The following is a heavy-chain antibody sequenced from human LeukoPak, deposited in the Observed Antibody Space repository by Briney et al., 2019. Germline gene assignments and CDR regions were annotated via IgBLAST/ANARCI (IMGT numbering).Heavy chain of an antibody. D-gene: IGHD1-26*01. J-gene: IGHJ6*03. CDR2: ITSSGSYI. CDR3: ARDPYSGSYGDYYYYYMDL. CDR1: GSTFSSYN. Sequence: GGSLRLSCAASGSTFSSYNMNWVRQAPGKGLEWVSSITSSGSYIYYADSVKGRFTISRDNAKNSLYLQMNSLRAEDTAVYYCARDPYSGSYGDYYYYYMDLWGQGTTVTISS. V-gene: IGHV3-21*01.